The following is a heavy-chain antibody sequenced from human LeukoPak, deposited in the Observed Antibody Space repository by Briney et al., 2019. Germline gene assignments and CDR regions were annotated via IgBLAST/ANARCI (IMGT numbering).Heavy chain of an antibody. CDR2: ISYDGSNK. CDR3: AKDALVALDAFDI. V-gene: IGHV3-30*18. Sequence: PGGSLRLSCAVSGFTFSSYGMHWVRQAPGKGLEWVAVISYDGSNKYYADSVKGRFTISRDNSKNTLYLQMNSLRAEDTAVYYCAKDALVALDAFDIWGQGTMVTVSS. J-gene: IGHJ3*02. D-gene: IGHD5-12*01. CDR1: GFTFSSYG.